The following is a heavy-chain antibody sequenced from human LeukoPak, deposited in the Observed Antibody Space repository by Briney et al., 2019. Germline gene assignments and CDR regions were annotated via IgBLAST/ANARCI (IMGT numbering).Heavy chain of an antibody. J-gene: IGHJ4*02. D-gene: IGHD3-16*02. CDR3: ARGLRSDY. CDR1: GYIFSNYD. CDR2: MNPNSGRR. Sequence: ASVTVSCKASGYIFSNYDINWVRQAPGHGLEWMGWMNPNSGRRVYAQKFQGRVTMTRNSSINTACMELTSLRSDDRAVYYCARGLRSDYWGQGTLVTVSS. V-gene: IGHV1-8*01.